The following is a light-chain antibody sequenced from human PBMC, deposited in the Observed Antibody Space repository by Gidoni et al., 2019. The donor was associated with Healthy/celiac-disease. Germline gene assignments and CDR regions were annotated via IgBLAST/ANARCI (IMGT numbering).Light chain of an antibody. J-gene: IGKJ4*01. CDR1: QSVSSY. V-gene: IGKV3-11*01. Sequence: EIVLTQSPATLSLSPGERATLSCRASQSVSSYLAWYQQKPGQAPRLLIYDASNRATGIPARFSGSGSGTDFTLTISSLEPEDFAVYYCQQRETFGGXTKVEIK. CDR2: DAS. CDR3: QQRET.